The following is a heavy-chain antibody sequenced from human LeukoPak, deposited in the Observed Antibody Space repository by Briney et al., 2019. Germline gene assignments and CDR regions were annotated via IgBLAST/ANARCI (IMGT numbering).Heavy chain of an antibody. J-gene: IGHJ4*02. V-gene: IGHV4-59*01. Sequence: SETLSLTCTVSGGSISSYYWSWIRQPPGKGLEWIGYIYYSGSTNYNPSLKSRVTISVDTSKNQLSLKLSSVTAADTAVYYCARDPTDSSGWNNFDYWGQGTLVTVSS. CDR2: IYYSGST. D-gene: IGHD6-19*01. CDR3: ARDPTDSSGWNNFDY. CDR1: GGSISSYY.